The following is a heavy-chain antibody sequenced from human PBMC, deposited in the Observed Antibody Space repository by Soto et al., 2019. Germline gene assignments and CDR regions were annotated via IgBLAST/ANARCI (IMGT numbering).Heavy chain of an antibody. CDR1: GYSFTTYW. CDR3: ARLTLAQDSSGYHIFDY. J-gene: IGHJ4*02. CDR2: IDPTDSYT. D-gene: IGHD3-22*01. Sequence: PGQSLKISCQASGYSFTTYWISWVRQMPGKGLECMGRIDPTDSYTDYGPSFEGHVTMSVDRSINTAYLEWSSLKASDSAMYYCARLTLAQDSSGYHIFDYWGVGTLVTVSS. V-gene: IGHV5-10-1*01.